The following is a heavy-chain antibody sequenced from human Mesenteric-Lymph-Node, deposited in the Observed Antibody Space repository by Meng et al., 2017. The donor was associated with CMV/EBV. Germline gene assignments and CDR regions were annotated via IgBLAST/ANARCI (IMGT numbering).Heavy chain of an antibody. J-gene: IGHJ6*02. CDR3: ARASLPTNWELLFSYYYYYGMDV. Sequence: GESLKISCAASGFTFSSYAMHWVRQAPGKGLEWVAVISYDGSNKYYADSVKGRFTISRDNSKNTLYLQMNSLRAEDTAVYHCARASLPTNWELLFSYYYYYGMDVWGQGTTVTVSS. D-gene: IGHD1-26*01. CDR1: GFTFSSYA. V-gene: IGHV3-30*04. CDR2: ISYDGSNK.